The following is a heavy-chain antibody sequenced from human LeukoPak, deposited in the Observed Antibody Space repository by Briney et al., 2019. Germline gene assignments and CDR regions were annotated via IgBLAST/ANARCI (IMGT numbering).Heavy chain of an antibody. CDR1: GGSVSSGTYF. CDR2: IHYSVTT. Sequence: PSETLSLTCTVSGGSVSSGTYFWTWVRQPPGKGLEWIGHIHYSVTTNYNPSLRSRVTMSLDTSKDQFSLKLTSVTAADTAIYFCARWGTYWGQGILVTVSS. D-gene: IGHD7-27*01. CDR3: ARWGTY. J-gene: IGHJ4*02. V-gene: IGHV4-61*01.